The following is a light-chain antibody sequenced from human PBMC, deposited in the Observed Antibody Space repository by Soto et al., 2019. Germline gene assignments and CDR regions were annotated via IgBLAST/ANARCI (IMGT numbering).Light chain of an antibody. CDR1: QSVRSNY. V-gene: IGKV3-20*01. CDR3: QQYASSPLT. J-gene: IGKJ4*01. Sequence: IVLTQSPGTLSLSSGERATLSCRASQSVRSNYLAWYQQKPCQAPRLLIYGASSRATGIPDRFGGSGSGTDFTLTISRLEPEDFAVYYCQQYASSPLTFVGGTKVEIK. CDR2: GAS.